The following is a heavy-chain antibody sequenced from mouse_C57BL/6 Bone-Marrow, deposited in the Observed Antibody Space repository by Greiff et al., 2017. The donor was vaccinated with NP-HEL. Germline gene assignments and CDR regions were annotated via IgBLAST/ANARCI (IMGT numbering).Heavy chain of an antibody. Sequence: VHLVESGAELVRPGTSVKMSCKASGYTFTNYWIGWAKQRPGHGLEWIGDIYPGGGYTNYNEKFKGKATLTADKSSSTAYMQFSSLTSEDSAIYYCARYYYGSSPYFDYWGQGTTLTVSS. D-gene: IGHD1-1*01. CDR1: GYTFTNYW. CDR2: IYPGGGYT. CDR3: ARYYYGSSPYFDY. J-gene: IGHJ2*01. V-gene: IGHV1-63*01.